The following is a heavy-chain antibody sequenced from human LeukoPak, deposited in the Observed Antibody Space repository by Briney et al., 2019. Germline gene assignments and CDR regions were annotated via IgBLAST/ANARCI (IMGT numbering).Heavy chain of an antibody. CDR2: INHSGST. Sequence: SETLSLTCAAYGGSFSGYYWSWIRQPPGKGLEWIGEINHSGSTNYNPSLKGRVTISVDTSKNQFSLKLSSVTAADTAVYYCARGRRIAAANPFDYWGQGTLVTVSS. V-gene: IGHV4-34*01. CDR3: ARGRRIAAANPFDY. J-gene: IGHJ4*02. D-gene: IGHD6-13*01. CDR1: GGSFSGYY.